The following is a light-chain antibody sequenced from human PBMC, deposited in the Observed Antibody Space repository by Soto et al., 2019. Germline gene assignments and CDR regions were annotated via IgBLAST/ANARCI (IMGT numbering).Light chain of an antibody. CDR3: QSYGSRLNGVV. V-gene: IGLV1-40*01. CDR2: GNS. Sequence: QSVLTQPPSVSGAPGQRVTISCTGSSSNIGAGYDVHWYQQLPGTAPKLLIYGNSNRPSGVPDRFSGSKSGTSASLAITGLQAEDEADYYCQSYGSRLNGVVFGGGTKLPVL. J-gene: IGLJ2*01. CDR1: SSNIGAGYD.